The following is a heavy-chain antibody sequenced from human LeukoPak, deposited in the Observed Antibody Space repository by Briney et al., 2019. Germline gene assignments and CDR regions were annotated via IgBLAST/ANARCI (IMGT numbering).Heavy chain of an antibody. Sequence: PGGSLRLSCAASGFSFSSYGMHWVRQAPGKGLEWVALTSYDGSNKYYGDSVRGRFTISRGTSKNTLYLQMISLRAQDTAVYYCAKMPGHFWSAFYHYFDFWGQGTLVTVSS. CDR1: GFSFSSYG. V-gene: IGHV3-30*18. CDR3: AKMPGHFWSAFYHYFDF. D-gene: IGHD3-3*02. J-gene: IGHJ4*02. CDR2: TSYDGSNK.